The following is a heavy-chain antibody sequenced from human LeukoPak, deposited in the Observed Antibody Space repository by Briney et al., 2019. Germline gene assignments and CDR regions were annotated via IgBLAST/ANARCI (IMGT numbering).Heavy chain of an antibody. D-gene: IGHD6-6*01. CDR3: ARDPSIAARSYGMDV. CDR1: GGSFSGYY. V-gene: IGHV4-34*01. J-gene: IGHJ6*02. CDR2: INHSGST. Sequence: SETLSLTCAVYGGSFSGYYWSWIRQPPGKGLEWIGEINHSGSTNYNPSLKSRVTISVDTSKNQFSLKLSSVTAADTAVYYCARDPSIAARSYGMDVWGQGTTVTVSS.